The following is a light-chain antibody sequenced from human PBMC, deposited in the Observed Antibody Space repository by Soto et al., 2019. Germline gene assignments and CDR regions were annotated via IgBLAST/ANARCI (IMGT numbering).Light chain of an antibody. CDR1: SSDVGGYNY. J-gene: IGLJ1*01. CDR3: CSYAGSYTSNYV. CDR2: DVS. Sequence: QSALTQPRSVSGSPGQSVTISCTRTSSDVGGYNYVSWYQQHPGKAPKLMIYDVSKRPSGVPDRFSGSKSGNTASLTISGLQAEDEADYYCCSYAGSYTSNYVFGTGTKVTVL. V-gene: IGLV2-11*01.